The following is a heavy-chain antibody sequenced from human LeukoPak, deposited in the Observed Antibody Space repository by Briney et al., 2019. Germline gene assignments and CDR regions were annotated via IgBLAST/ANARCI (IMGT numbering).Heavy chain of an antibody. J-gene: IGHJ4*02. D-gene: IGHD1-26*01. CDR1: GYTLTELS. V-gene: IGHV1-24*01. CDR2: FDPEDGET. Sequence: ASVKVSRKVSGYTLTELSMHWVRQAPGKGLEWMGGFDPEDGETIYAQKFQGRVTMTEDTSTDTAYMELSSLRSEDTAVYYCATKSPIVGATDYWGQGTLVTVSS. CDR3: ATKSPIVGATDY.